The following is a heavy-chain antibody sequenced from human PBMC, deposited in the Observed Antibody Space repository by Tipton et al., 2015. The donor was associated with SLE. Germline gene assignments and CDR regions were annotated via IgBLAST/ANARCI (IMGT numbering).Heavy chain of an antibody. J-gene: IGHJ6*02. Sequence: SLRLSCAASGFTFSNYAMHWVRQAPGKGLEWVAVISYDGSNKYYADSVKGRFTISRDNSKNTLYLQMNSLRAEDTAVYYCLRSPNYYYGMDVWGQGTTVTVSS. CDR1: GFTFSNYA. CDR3: LRSPNYYYGMDV. CDR2: ISYDGSNK. V-gene: IGHV3-30*04.